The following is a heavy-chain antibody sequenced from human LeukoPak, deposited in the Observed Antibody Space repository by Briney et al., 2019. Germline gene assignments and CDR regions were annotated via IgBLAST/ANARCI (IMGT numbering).Heavy chain of an antibody. V-gene: IGHV3-30*04. J-gene: IGHJ6*03. CDR2: ISYDGSNK. D-gene: IGHD1-1*01. CDR1: GFTFSSYA. CDR3: ARDIGYNRPPYYYYYMDV. Sequence: PGGSLRLSCAASGFTFSSYAMHWVRQAPGKGLEWVAVISYDGSNKYYADSVKGRFTISRDNSKNTLYLQMNSLRAEDTAVYYCARDIGYNRPPYYYYYMDVWGKGTTVTVSS.